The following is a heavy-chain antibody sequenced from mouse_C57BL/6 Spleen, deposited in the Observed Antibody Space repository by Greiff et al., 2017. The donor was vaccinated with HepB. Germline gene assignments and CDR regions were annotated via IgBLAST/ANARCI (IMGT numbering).Heavy chain of an antibody. CDR3: ARGTTERYAMDY. Sequence: QVQGVESGPELVKPGASVKISCKASGYAFSSSWMNWVKQRPGKGLEWIGRIYPGDGDTNYNGKFKGKATLTADKSSSTAYMQLSSLTSEDSAVYFCARGTTERYAMDYWGQGTSVTVSS. CDR2: IYPGDGDT. D-gene: IGHD1-1*01. V-gene: IGHV1-82*01. CDR1: GYAFSSSW. J-gene: IGHJ4*01.